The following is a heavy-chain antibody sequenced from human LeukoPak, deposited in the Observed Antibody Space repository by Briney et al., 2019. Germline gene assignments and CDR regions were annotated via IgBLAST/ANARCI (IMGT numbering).Heavy chain of an antibody. CDR2: ISSGSSAR. Sequence: PGGSLRLSCAASGFTFSSHSMNWVRQTPGKGLEWVSYISSGSSARYYADSVKGRFTISRDDARNSLYLQMNSLRAEDTAVYYCARMSGSRLPGYWGQGTFVTVSS. D-gene: IGHD3-3*01. CDR1: GFTFSSHS. J-gene: IGHJ4*02. V-gene: IGHV3-48*01. CDR3: ARMSGSRLPGY.